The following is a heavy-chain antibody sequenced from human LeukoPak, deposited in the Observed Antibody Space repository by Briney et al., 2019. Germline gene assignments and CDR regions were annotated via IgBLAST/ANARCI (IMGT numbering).Heavy chain of an antibody. CDR1: GYTFVSYG. Sequence: GASVKVSCKASGYTFVSYGTSWVRQAPGQGLEWMGWIGADNANTNYAQKLQGRVTMTTDTSTNTAYMELRSLTSDDTAVYFCARSGRTVTTHFDYWGQGTLVTVSS. J-gene: IGHJ4*02. D-gene: IGHD4-17*01. CDR2: IGADNANT. V-gene: IGHV1-18*01. CDR3: ARSGRTVTTHFDY.